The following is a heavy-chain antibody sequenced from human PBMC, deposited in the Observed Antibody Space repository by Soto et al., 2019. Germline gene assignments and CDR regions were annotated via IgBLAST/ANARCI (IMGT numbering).Heavy chain of an antibody. J-gene: IGHJ3*02. CDR1: GGSMSSYY. V-gene: IGHV4-59*01. CDR3: ARVREDWNYRFAFDI. Sequence: SGTLSLTCAVSGGSMSSYYLSWIRQHPGKGLEWIGYIYYSGSTNYNPSLKSRVTISVDTSKNQFSLKLSSVTAADTAVYYCARVREDWNYRFAFDIWGQGTMVTVSS. CDR2: IYYSGST. D-gene: IGHD1-7*01.